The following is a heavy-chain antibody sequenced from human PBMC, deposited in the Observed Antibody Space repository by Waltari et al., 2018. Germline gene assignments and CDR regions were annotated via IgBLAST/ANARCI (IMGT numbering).Heavy chain of an antibody. V-gene: IGHV1-46*01. CDR3: ARESEVTPYYYYGMDV. CDR1: GYTFTSYY. CDR2: INPSGGST. Sequence: QVQLVQSGAEVKKPGASVKVSCKASGYTFTSYYMPWVRQAPGQGLEWMGIINPSGGSTSYAQKFQGRVTMTRDTSTSTVYMELSSLRSEDTAVYYCARESEVTPYYYYGMDVWGQGTTVTVSS. J-gene: IGHJ6*02. D-gene: IGHD4-4*01.